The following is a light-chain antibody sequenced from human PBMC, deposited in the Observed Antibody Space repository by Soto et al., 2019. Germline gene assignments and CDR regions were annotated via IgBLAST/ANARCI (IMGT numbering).Light chain of an antibody. V-gene: IGLV2-11*01. Sequence: SALTQPRSVSGSPGQSVTISCTGTSSDVGGYNYVSWYQHHPGEAPKLMIYDVTKRPSGVRDRFSASKSGNTASLTISGLQAEDEADYYCCSYAGSYTYVFGTGTKATVL. J-gene: IGLJ1*01. CDR2: DVT. CDR1: SSDVGGYNY. CDR3: CSYAGSYTYV.